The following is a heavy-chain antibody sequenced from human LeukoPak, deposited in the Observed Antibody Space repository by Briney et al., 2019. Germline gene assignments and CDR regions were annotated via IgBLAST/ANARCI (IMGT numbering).Heavy chain of an antibody. V-gene: IGHV4-61*01. CDR2: IYYSGST. CDR3: AREVYSYGFGWFDP. D-gene: IGHD5-18*01. Sequence: PSETLSLTCTVSGVSVSSGSYYWSCIRQPPGKGLEWIGYIYYSGSTNYNPSLKSRVTISVDTSKNQFSLKLSSVTAADTAVYYCAREVYSYGFGWFDPWGQGTLVTVSS. CDR1: GVSVSSGSYY. J-gene: IGHJ5*02.